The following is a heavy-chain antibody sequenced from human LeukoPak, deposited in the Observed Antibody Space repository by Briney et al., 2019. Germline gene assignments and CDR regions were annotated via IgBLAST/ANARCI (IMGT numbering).Heavy chain of an antibody. CDR3: ARDPHDSSGYDY. CDR2: ISSSSSYI. D-gene: IGHD3-22*01. J-gene: IGHJ4*02. V-gene: IGHV3-21*01. CDR1: GFTFSSYS. Sequence: GGSLRLSCAASGFTFSSYSMNWFRQAPGKGLEWVSSISSSSSYIYYADSVKGRFTISRDNAKNSLYLQMNSLRAEDTAVYYCARDPHDSSGYDYWGQGTLVTVSS.